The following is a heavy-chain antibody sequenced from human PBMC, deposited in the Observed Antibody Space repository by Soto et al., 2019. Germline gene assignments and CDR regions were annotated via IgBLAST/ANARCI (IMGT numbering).Heavy chain of an antibody. J-gene: IGHJ5*02. Sequence: QVQLVESGGGVVQPGRSLRLSCAASGFTFSSYAMHWVRQAPGKGLEWVAVISYDGSNKYYADSVKGRFTISRDNSKTTLYLQMNSLRAEDTAVYYCARGRIAAAGTGWFDPWGQGTLVTVSS. D-gene: IGHD6-13*01. CDR1: GFTFSSYA. V-gene: IGHV3-30-3*01. CDR2: ISYDGSNK. CDR3: ARGRIAAAGTGWFDP.